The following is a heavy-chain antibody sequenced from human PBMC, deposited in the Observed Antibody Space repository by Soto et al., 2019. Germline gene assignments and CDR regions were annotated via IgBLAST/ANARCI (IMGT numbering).Heavy chain of an antibody. CDR3: ARHEATYYNFYGMDV. V-gene: IGHV5-51*01. CDR2: FHPGESGT. CDR1: GYIFTTYG. J-gene: IGHJ6*02. Sequence: AESLKISCDSHGYIFTTYGITWVRQKPGKGLEWVGSFHPGESGTRYSPSFQGQVTISADRSLATAYLQWSSLQAADTAIYYCARHEATYYNFYGMDVWGQGTTVTVSS.